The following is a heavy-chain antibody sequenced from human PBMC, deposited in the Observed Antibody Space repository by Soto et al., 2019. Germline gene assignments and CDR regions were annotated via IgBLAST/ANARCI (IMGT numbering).Heavy chain of an antibody. CDR2: INAGNGNT. D-gene: IGHD3-10*01. CDR1: GYTFTSYA. J-gene: IGHJ6*02. V-gene: IGHV1-3*01. Sequence: ASVKVSCKASGYTFTSYAKHWVRQAPGQRLEWMGWINAGNGNTKYSQKFQGRVTITRDTSASTAYMELSSLRSEDTAVYYCARRHGYYGSGSYYKGPLYYYYYGMDVWGQGTTVTVSS. CDR3: ARRHGYYGSGSYYKGPLYYYYYGMDV.